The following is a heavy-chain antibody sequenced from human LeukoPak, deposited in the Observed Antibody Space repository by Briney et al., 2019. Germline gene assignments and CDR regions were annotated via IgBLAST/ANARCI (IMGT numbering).Heavy chain of an antibody. Sequence: PGGSLRLSCAASGFIFSRYWMSWVRQAPGKGLEWVANIKKDGSEKYYVDSVEGRLTISRDNAKNSLYLQMNSLRSDDTAVYYCARDRGIVVAQPQYYFDYWGQGTLVTVSS. CDR2: IKKDGSEK. D-gene: IGHD3-22*01. CDR1: GFIFSRYW. V-gene: IGHV3-7*05. CDR3: ARDRGIVVAQPQYYFDY. J-gene: IGHJ4*02.